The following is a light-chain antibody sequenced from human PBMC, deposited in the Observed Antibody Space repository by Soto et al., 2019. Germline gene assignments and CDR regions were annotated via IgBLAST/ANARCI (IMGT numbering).Light chain of an antibody. CDR1: QSISDW. V-gene: IGKV1-5*01. CDR2: DAS. J-gene: IGKJ2*01. CDR3: QEYTSAT. Sequence: DIQMTQSPSTLSASVGDRVTITCRAGQSISDWLAWYQQIPGKAPKLLIFDASTLQSGVPSRFSGSGSGTEFTLTISSLQPDDFGTYYCQEYTSATFGRGPGWRSN.